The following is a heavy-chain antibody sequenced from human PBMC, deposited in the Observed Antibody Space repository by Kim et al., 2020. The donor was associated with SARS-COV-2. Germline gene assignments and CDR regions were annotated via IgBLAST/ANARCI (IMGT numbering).Heavy chain of an antibody. J-gene: IGHJ4*02. D-gene: IGHD4-17*01. CDR1: GGSISSSSYY. V-gene: IGHV4-39*01. Sequence: SETLSLTCTASGGSISSSSYYWGWIRQPPGKGLEWIGSIYYSGSTYYNPSLKSRVTISVDTSKNQFSLKLSSVTAADTAVYYCARQKNMVDYGDYPYWGQGTLVTVSS. CDR2: IYYSGST. CDR3: ARQKNMVDYGDYPY.